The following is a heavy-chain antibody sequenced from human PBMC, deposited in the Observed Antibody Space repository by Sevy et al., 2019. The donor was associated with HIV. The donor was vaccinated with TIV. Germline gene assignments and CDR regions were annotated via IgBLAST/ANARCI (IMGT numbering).Heavy chain of an antibody. CDR3: AGRKVGDFWSGSVRGPWAGGPLFDY. Sequence: GGSLRLSCTSSGLSFNNYALTWVRQAPGKGLEWVSTISHSGYNTNYADSVKGRFIISRDNSENTLYLQMNSLRAEDTALYYCAGRKVGDFWSGSVRGPWAGGPLFDYWGQGTLVTVSS. V-gene: IGHV3-23*01. CDR2: ISHSGYNT. J-gene: IGHJ4*02. D-gene: IGHD3-3*01. CDR1: GLSFNNYA.